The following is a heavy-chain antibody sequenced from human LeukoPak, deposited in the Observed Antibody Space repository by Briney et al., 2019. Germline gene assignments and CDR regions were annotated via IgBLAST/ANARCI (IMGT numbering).Heavy chain of an antibody. CDR3: ARVLRPPGPRGYSYGWALGY. D-gene: IGHD5-18*01. CDR2: INHSGST. CDR1: GFTVSSNY. Sequence: PGGSLRLSCAASGFTVSSNYMSWVRQPPGKGLEWIGEINHSGSTNYNPSLKSRVTISVDTSKNQFSLKLSSVTAADTAVYYCARVLRPPGPRGYSYGWALGYWGQGTLVTVSS. V-gene: IGHV4-34*01. J-gene: IGHJ4*02.